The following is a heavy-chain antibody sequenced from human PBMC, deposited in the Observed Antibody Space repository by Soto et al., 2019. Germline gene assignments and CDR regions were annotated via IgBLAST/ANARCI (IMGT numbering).Heavy chain of an antibody. D-gene: IGHD3-10*01. J-gene: IGHJ4*02. CDR1: GFSAGPNK. V-gene: IGHV3-53*01. Sequence: VQLVESGGGLIQAGGSGDLPVEFLGFSAGPNKMAWARRVPGKGLEWASVIYTSGQTYYPDSVQGRFTISRDNSKNTVYLQMSSLRVEDTGVYSCARIYGSGVVDFWGQGSLITVSS. CDR3: ARIYGSGVVDF. CDR2: IYTSGQT.